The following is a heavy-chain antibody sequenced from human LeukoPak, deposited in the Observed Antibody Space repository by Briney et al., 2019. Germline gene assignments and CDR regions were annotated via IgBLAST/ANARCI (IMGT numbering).Heavy chain of an antibody. CDR1: TGSISTYY. Sequence: PSETLSLTCTVSTGSISTYYWSWIRRPPGKGLEFIGYVDYSGGTKYNPSLRSRVTMSVDAPKNQFSLKLTSVTAADTAVYSCARVGDYFFDYWGQGTLVTVSS. CDR2: VDYSGGT. V-gene: IGHV4-59*01. CDR3: ARVGDYFFDY. J-gene: IGHJ4*02. D-gene: IGHD2-21*02.